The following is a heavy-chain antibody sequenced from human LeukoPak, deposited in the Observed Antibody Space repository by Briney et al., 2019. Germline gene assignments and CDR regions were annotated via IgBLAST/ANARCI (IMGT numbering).Heavy chain of an antibody. CDR2: IKQDGSEK. CDR3: ARDLAYCGGDCSGATAFDI. Sequence: GGSLRLSCAASGFTFSSYWMSWVRQAPRKGLEWVANIKQDGSEKYYVDSVKGRFTISRDNAKNSLYLQMNSLRAEDTAVYYCARDLAYCGGDCSGATAFDIWGQGTMVTVSS. CDR1: GFTFSSYW. V-gene: IGHV3-7*01. J-gene: IGHJ3*02. D-gene: IGHD2-21*02.